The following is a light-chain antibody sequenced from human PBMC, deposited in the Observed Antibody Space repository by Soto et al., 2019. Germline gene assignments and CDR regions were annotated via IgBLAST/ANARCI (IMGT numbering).Light chain of an antibody. J-gene: IGKJ1*01. CDR1: QSIDTY. CDR3: QQSYSRPRT. CDR2: TTS. Sequence: DIQMTQSPSSLSASVGDRVTITCRASQSIDTYLNWYQQKPGKAPNLLIYTTSSLESGVPSRFSGSGSGTDFTLTISSLQPEDFATYFCQQSYSRPRTFGQGTKVDIK. V-gene: IGKV1-39*01.